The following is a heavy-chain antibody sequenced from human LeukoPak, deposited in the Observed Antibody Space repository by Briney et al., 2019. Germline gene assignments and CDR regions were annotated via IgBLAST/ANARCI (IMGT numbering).Heavy chain of an antibody. D-gene: IGHD1-26*01. CDR1: GVTLSSYA. CDR2: ISSSGSGGNT. Sequence: GGSLRLSCTASGVTLSSYAMSWARQAPGKGLEWVSGISSSGSGGNTYYADSVKGRFTISRDNAKNTLYLQMNSLRVEDTAVYYCAGTKYIGSAIDYWGQGTLVTVSS. CDR3: AGTKYIGSAIDY. J-gene: IGHJ4*02. V-gene: IGHV3-23*01.